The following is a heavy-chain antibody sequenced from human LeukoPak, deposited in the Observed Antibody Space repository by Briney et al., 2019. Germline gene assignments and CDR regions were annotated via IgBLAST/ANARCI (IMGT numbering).Heavy chain of an antibody. CDR1: EVTVTSNY. J-gene: IGHJ3*01. Sequence: PGGSLRLSCAASEVTVTSNYMSWVRQAPGKGLQWVSVIYPGGDIYYADSVKGRFIISRDNSKNTLSLQMNSLTADDTAVYYCARAHTIFKNLHDAFDVWGHGTMVTVSS. CDR2: IYPGGDI. D-gene: IGHD3-9*01. CDR3: ARAHTIFKNLHDAFDV. V-gene: IGHV3-53*01.